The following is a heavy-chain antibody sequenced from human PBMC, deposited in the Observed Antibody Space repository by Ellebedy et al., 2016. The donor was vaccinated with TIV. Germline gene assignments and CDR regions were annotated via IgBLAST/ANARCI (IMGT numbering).Heavy chain of an antibody. CDR3: AREAISYATSGYYFDY. Sequence: PGESLKISCAASGFTFSSYSMNWVRQAPGKGLEWVSYISSSSSTIYYADSVKGRFTISRDNAKSSLYLQMNSLRAEDTAVYYCAREAISYATSGYYFDYWGQGTLVTVSS. CDR2: ISSSSSTI. CDR1: GFTFSSYS. D-gene: IGHD3-16*01. J-gene: IGHJ4*02. V-gene: IGHV3-48*04.